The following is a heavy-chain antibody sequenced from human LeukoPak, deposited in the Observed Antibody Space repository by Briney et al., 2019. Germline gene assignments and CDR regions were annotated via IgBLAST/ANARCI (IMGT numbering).Heavy chain of an antibody. Sequence: SETLSLTCTVSGGSISSSSYYWGWIRQPPGKGLEWIGSLYYSGSTYYNPSLKSRVTISVDTSKNQFSLRLSSVTAADTAVYYCASYCSSTSCPHRRAFDIWGQGTMVTVSS. J-gene: IGHJ3*02. V-gene: IGHV4-39*01. CDR2: LYYSGST. CDR3: ASYCSSTSCPHRRAFDI. CDR1: GGSISSSSYY. D-gene: IGHD2-2*01.